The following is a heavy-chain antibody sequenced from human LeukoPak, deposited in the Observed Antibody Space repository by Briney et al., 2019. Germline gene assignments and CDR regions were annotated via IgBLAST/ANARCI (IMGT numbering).Heavy chain of an antibody. CDR2: ISTNGGGT. CDR3: ARYCNGVTCYSGYDY. V-gene: IGHV3-64*01. D-gene: IGHD2-15*01. CDR1: GFTFSSYA. Sequence: GGSLRLSCAASGFTFSSYAMHWVRQTPGKGLEYVSAISTNGGGTYYANSVKGRFTISRDNSKNTLYLQMGSLRAEDMAVYFCARYCNGVTCYSGYDYWGQGILVTVSS. J-gene: IGHJ4*02.